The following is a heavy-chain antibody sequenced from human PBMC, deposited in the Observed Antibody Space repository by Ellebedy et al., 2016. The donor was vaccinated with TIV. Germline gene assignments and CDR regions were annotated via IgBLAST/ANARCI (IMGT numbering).Heavy chain of an antibody. Sequence: PGGSLRLSCAASGFTFSSYWMHWVRQAPGKGLVWVSYINNDGTGTNYADSVKGRFTVSRDNAKNTLYLQMNSLRVEDTGVYYCARDQPHSCFDPWGQGTLVTVSS. J-gene: IGHJ5*02. CDR1: GFTFSSYW. V-gene: IGHV3-74*01. CDR2: INNDGTGT. CDR3: ARDQPHSCFDP. D-gene: IGHD1-14*01.